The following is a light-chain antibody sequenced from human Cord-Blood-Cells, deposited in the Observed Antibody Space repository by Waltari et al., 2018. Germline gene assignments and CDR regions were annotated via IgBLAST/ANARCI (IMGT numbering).Light chain of an antibody. J-gene: IGKJ1*01. Sequence: EIVWTPPPGTLSLSPGERATLSCRASQSVSSSYLAWYQQKPGQAPRLLIYGASTKPTCIPDRFSGSGSGTDFTLTISRLEPEDFAVYYCQQYGSSPRTFGQGTKVEIK. CDR2: GAS. CDR1: QSVSSSY. V-gene: IGKV3-20*01. CDR3: QQYGSSPRT.